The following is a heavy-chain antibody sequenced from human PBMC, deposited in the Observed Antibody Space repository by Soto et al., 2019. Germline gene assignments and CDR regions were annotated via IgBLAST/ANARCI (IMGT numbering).Heavy chain of an antibody. CDR2: ISDGGGST. Sequence: EVQLWESGGGLVQPGGSLRLSCAASGFTFNNFAMSWVRQAPGKGLEWVSSISDGGGSTYYGDSVKGRFTISRDNSKNTLYLQMNSLRAEDTAVYYCARCPGEKCARNTIFGVVGEGFDYWGQGTLVTVSS. V-gene: IGHV3-23*01. CDR3: ARCPGEKCARNTIFGVVGEGFDY. CDR1: GFTFNNFA. J-gene: IGHJ4*02. D-gene: IGHD3-3*01.